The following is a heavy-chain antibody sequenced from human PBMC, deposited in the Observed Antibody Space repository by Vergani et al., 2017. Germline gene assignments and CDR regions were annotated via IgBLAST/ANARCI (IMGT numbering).Heavy chain of an antibody. CDR1: GGSFSGYY. CDR3: ARGXPFYQLERPLRKYNWFDP. CDR2: INHSGST. D-gene: IGHD1-1*01. V-gene: IGHV4-34*01. J-gene: IGHJ5*02. Sequence: QVQLQQWGAGLLKPSETLSLTCAVYGGSFSGYYWSWIRQPPGKGLEWIGEINHSGSTNYNPSLKSRVTISVDTSKNQFSLKLSSVTAADTAVYYCARGXPFYQLERPLRKYNWFDPWGQGTLVTVSS.